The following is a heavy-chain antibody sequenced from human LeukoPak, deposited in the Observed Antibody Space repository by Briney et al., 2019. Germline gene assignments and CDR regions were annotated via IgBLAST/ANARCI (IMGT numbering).Heavy chain of an antibody. D-gene: IGHD4-17*01. J-gene: IGHJ5*02. V-gene: IGHV4-31*03. CDR1: GGSISDDGDY. Sequence: PSQTLSLTCSVSGGSISDDGDYWSWIRQFPGKGLEWIGHIYYGGTTEYNPSLKSRITISRDTSKTQFSLQLNSVTVADTAVYYCARGGATVTDHWGQGTLVTVSS. CDR2: IYYGGTT. CDR3: ARGGATVTDH.